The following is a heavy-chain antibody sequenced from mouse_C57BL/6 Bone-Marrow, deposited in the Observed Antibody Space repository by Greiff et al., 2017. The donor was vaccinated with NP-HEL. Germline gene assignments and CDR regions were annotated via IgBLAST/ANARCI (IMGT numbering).Heavy chain of an antibody. D-gene: IGHD1-1*01. CDR1: GYTFTDYE. Sequence: QVQLKQSGAELVRPGASVTLSCKASGYTFTDYEMHWVKQTPVHGLEWIGAIDPETGGTAYNQKFKGKAILTADKSSSTAYMELRSLTSEDSAVYDCTRSGTTVVARYFDVWGTGTTVTVSS. J-gene: IGHJ1*03. CDR2: IDPETGGT. CDR3: TRSGTTVVARYFDV. V-gene: IGHV1-15*01.